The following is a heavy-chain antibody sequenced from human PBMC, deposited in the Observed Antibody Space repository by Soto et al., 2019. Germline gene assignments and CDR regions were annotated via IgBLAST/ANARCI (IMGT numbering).Heavy chain of an antibody. V-gene: IGHV2-5*02. D-gene: IGHD1-26*01. CDR2: IYWDDDK. Sequence: QITLKESGPALVKPTQTLTLTCTFSGFSLSTYGVGVGWISQPPGKALEWLVLIYWDDDKAYSPSLQSRLTNTKDPSKYKVGRTMTNMDPVDTAIYYCAHTQRVAGYYIQFDYWGQGTLVTVSS. CDR1: GFSLSTYGVG. CDR3: AHTQRVAGYYIQFDY. J-gene: IGHJ4*02.